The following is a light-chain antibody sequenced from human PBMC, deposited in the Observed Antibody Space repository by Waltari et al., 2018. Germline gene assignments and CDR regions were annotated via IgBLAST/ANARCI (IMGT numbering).Light chain of an antibody. CDR1: QSLLHRNGKIF. J-gene: IGKJ2*01. Sequence: EIVMTQSPLFLPVTPGEPASISCRSSQSLLHRNGKIFFAWYVQKPGQSPQVLTYLGSNRASGVPYRFSGSDSGTDFTLKISRVEAEDVGVYYCMQGLQTPYTFGQGTKLEI. CDR3: MQGLQTPYT. V-gene: IGKV2-28*01. CDR2: LGS.